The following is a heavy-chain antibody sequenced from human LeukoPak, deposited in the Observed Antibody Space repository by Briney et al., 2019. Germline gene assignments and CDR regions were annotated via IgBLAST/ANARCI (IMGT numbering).Heavy chain of an antibody. CDR3: ARFIDIVVVPAAISGVGYFDY. CDR2: IRYDGSNK. V-gene: IGHV3-30*02. J-gene: IGHJ4*02. Sequence: PGGCLRLSCAASGFTFSSYGMHWVRQAPGKGLEWVAFIRYDGSNKYYADSVKGRFTISRDNAKSSLYLQMNSLRAEDTAVYYCARFIDIVVVPAAISGVGYFDYWGQGTLVTVSS. D-gene: IGHD2-2*02. CDR1: GFTFSSYG.